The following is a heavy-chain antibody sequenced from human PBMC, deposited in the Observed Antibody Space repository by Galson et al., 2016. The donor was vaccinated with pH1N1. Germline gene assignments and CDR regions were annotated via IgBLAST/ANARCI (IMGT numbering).Heavy chain of an antibody. J-gene: IGHJ3*01. V-gene: IGHV3-9*01. Sequence: SLRLSCAASGFTFDNYAMHWVRQSSGKGLEWVTGISWNNGSIGYADSVKGRFTISRDNAKNSLYLQMNSLRAEDTALYYCAKDHGGSYYVPDAFDFWGQGTMVTVSS. CDR1: GFTFDNYA. CDR3: AKDHGGSYYVPDAFDF. D-gene: IGHD1-26*01. CDR2: ISWNNGSI.